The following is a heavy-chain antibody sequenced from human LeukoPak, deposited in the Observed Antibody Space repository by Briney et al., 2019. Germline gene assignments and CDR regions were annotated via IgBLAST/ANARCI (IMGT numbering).Heavy chain of an antibody. J-gene: IGHJ3*02. CDR3: AREFAQDSGGFDI. V-gene: IGHV4-59*12. CDR1: GGSISSYY. Sequence: SETLSLTCTVSGGSISSYYWSWIRQPPGKGLEWIGYIYYSGSTNYNPSLKSRVTISVDTSKNQFSLKLSSVTAADTAVYYCAREFAQDSGGFDIWGQGTMVTVS. CDR2: IYYSGST. D-gene: IGHD3-10*01.